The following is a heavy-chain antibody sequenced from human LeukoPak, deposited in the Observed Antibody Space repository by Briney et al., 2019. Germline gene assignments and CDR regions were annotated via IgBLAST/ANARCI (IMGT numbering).Heavy chain of an antibody. CDR1: AFIFSGHW. Sequence: GGSLRLSCEGSAFIFSGHWMNWVRQAPGKGLEWVSVIYIGGNTYYADSVKGRFTISRDNSKNTLHLQMNSLRAEDTAIYYCARGLYVAGYFDNWGQGTLVTVSS. V-gene: IGHV3-53*01. D-gene: IGHD6-19*01. J-gene: IGHJ4*02. CDR2: IYIGGNT. CDR3: ARGLYVAGYFDN.